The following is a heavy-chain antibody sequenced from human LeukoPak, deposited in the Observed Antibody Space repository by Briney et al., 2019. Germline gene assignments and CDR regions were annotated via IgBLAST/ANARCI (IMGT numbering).Heavy chain of an antibody. CDR1: GFTFGNYA. J-gene: IGHJ4*02. CDR3: AKAKAKSGSYYFDY. CDR2: ISGSGDRI. Sequence: GGSLRLSCAASGFTFGNYAMNWVRQAPGKGLEWVSSISGSGDRIYYADSVKGRFTISRDNSKNTLYLQMNTMRGEDTAVYFCAKAKAKSGSYYFDYWGQGTLVTVSS. V-gene: IGHV3-23*01. D-gene: IGHD1-26*01.